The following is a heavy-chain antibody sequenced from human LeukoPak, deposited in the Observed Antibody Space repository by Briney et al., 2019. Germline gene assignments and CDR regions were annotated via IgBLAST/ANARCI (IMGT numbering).Heavy chain of an antibody. J-gene: IGHJ5*02. CDR1: GFIFSDYA. CDR3: ARDAARGYSP. Sequence: GGSLRLSCAASGFIFSDYAMTWVRQTPRKGLEWVANIKQDGSEKYYVDSVKGRFTISRDNAKNSLYLQMNSLRAEDTAVYYCARDAARGYSPWGQGTLVTVSS. V-gene: IGHV3-7*01. CDR2: IKQDGSEK. D-gene: IGHD2-15*01.